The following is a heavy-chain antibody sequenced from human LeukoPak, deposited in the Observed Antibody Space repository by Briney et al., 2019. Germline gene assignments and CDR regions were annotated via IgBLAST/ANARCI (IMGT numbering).Heavy chain of an antibody. V-gene: IGHV4-39*07. CDR3: ARVTTVTEGAFDI. Sequence: SETLSLTCTVSGGSISSSSSYWGWIRQPPGKGLEWIGSICHSGSTYYNPSLKSRVTISVDTSKNQFSLKLSSVTAADTAVYYCARVTTVTEGAFDIWGQGTMVTVSS. CDR1: GGSISSSSSY. J-gene: IGHJ3*02. CDR2: ICHSGST. D-gene: IGHD4-17*01.